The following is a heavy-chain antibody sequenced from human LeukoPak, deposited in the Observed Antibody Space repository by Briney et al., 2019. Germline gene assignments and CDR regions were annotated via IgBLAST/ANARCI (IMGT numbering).Heavy chain of an antibody. J-gene: IGHJ5*02. CDR2: ISYDGSNK. V-gene: IGHV3-30*18. Sequence: GGSLRLSCAASGFTFSSYVMHWVRQAPGKGLEWVAVISYDGSNKYYADSVKGRFTISRDNSKNTLYLQMNSLRAEDTAVYYCAKDYYGSGSLDWFDPWGQGTLVTVSS. D-gene: IGHD3-10*01. CDR3: AKDYYGSGSLDWFDP. CDR1: GFTFSSYV.